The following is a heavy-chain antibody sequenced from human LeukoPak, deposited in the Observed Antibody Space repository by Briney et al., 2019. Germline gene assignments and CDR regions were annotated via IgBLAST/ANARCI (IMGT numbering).Heavy chain of an antibody. CDR3: ASTSRGYVWSGYPHYYYYMDV. CDR1: GYSISSGYY. Sequence: PSETLTLTCAVSGYSISSGYYWSWIRQPAGKGLEWIGRIYTSGSTNYNPSLKSRVTMSVDTSKNQFSLKLSSVTAADTAVYYCASTSRGYVWSGYPHYYYYMDVWGKGTTVTVSS. CDR2: IYTSGST. J-gene: IGHJ6*03. V-gene: IGHV4-4*07. D-gene: IGHD3-3*01.